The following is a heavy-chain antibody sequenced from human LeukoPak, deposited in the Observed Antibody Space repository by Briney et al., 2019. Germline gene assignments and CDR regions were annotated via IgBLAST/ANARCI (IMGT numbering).Heavy chain of an antibody. D-gene: IGHD3-10*01. CDR2: INSDGSST. Sequence: GGSLRLSCAASGFTFSSYWMHWVRQAPGKGLVWVSRINSDGSSTSYADSVKGRFTISRDKAKNTLYLQMNSLRAEETAVYYCARDTVLLLYYYYYGMDVWGQGTTVTVSS. CDR3: ARDTVLLLYYYYYGMDV. V-gene: IGHV3-74*01. CDR1: GFTFSSYW. J-gene: IGHJ6*02.